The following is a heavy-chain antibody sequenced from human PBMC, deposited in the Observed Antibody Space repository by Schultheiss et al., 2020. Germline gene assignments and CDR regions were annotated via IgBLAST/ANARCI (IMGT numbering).Heavy chain of an antibody. D-gene: IGHD4-11*01. CDR1: GFTFSNAW. V-gene: IGHV3-74*01. J-gene: IGHJ4*02. CDR2: INWNSGSI. Sequence: GGSLRLSCAASGFTFSNAWMSWVRQAPGKGLEWVAGINWNSGSIGYADSVKGRFTISRDNAKNTLYLQMNSLRAEDTAVYYCARFITVTAYFDYWGQGTLVTVYS. CDR3: ARFITVTAYFDY.